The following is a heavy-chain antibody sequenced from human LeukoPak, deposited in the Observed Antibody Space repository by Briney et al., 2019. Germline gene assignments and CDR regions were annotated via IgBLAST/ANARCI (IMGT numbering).Heavy chain of an antibody. V-gene: IGHV3-7*01. CDR2: LKYDESAK. CDR1: GFTFSSYE. J-gene: IGHJ6*04. CDR3: AELGITMIGGV. Sequence: GGSLRLSCAASGFTFSSYEMNWVRQAPGKGLEWVANLKYDESAKYYVDSVKGRFTICRDNAKNSLYLQMNSLRAEDTAVYYCAELGITMIGGVWGKGTTVTISS. D-gene: IGHD3-10*02.